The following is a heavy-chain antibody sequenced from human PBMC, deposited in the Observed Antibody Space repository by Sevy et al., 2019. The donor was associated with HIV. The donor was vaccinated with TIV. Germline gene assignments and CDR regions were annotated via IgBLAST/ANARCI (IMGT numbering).Heavy chain of an antibody. Sequence: GGSLRLSCAASGFTFGSYWMHWVRQAPGKGLVWVSRVNSDGSSTSYADSVKGRFTISRDNAKNTLYLQMNSLRAEDTAVYYCARGAAAGTFDYWGQGTLVTVSS. CDR1: GFTFGSYW. CDR2: VNSDGSST. D-gene: IGHD6-13*01. J-gene: IGHJ4*02. V-gene: IGHV3-74*01. CDR3: ARGAAAGTFDY.